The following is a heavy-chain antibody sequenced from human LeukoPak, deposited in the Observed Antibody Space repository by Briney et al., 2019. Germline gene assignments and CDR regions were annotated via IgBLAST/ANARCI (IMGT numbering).Heavy chain of an antibody. Sequence: SETLSLTCTVSGGSISSYYWSWIRQPPGKGLEWIGYIYYSGSTNYNPSLKSRVTISVDTSKNQFSLKLSSVTAADTAVYYCAREYSDILTGYSHFDYWGQGTLVTVSS. J-gene: IGHJ4*02. CDR2: IYYSGST. V-gene: IGHV4-59*01. CDR3: AREYSDILTGYSHFDY. D-gene: IGHD3-9*01. CDR1: GGSISSYY.